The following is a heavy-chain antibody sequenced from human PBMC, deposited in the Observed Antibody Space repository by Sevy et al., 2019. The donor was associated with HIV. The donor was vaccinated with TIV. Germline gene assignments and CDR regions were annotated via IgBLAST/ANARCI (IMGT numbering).Heavy chain of an antibody. CDR1: AFTFSDHY. CDR2: IRNRPNSYTT. CDR3: VRGPNCGVGGCQQISPYCLDV. J-gene: IGHJ6*03. D-gene: IGHD2-15*01. Sequence: GGSLRLSCAASAFTFSDHYGDWVRQAPGKGLEWVGRIRNRPNSYTTEYAASVKGRFTISRDDSRNSVYLQMNSLKTQDSAVYYCVRGPNCGVGGCQQISPYCLDVWGKGATVTVSS. V-gene: IGHV3-72*01.